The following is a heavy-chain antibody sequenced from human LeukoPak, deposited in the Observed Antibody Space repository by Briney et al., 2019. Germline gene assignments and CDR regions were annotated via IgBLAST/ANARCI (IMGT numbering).Heavy chain of an antibody. D-gene: IGHD1-26*01. Sequence: PGGSLRLSCAASGFTFRNYAMSWVRQGPGKGLEWVSAITASGGRTHYADSVKGRFTISRDNAKNPLYLQMNSLRAEDTGLYYCARGDTQSKYRQFDSWGQGRLVIVSS. CDR2: ITASGGRT. J-gene: IGHJ4*02. CDR3: ARGDTQSKYRQFDS. CDR1: GFTFRNYA. V-gene: IGHV3-23*01.